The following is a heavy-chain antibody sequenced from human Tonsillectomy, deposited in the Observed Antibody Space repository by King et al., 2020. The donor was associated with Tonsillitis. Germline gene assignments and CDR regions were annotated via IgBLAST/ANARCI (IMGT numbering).Heavy chain of an antibody. CDR1: GFTFSSYN. V-gene: IGHV3-21*01. D-gene: IGHD3-22*01. Sequence: LQLVQSGGGLVKPGGSLRLSCAASGFTFSSYNMNWVRQAPGKGLEWVSSISSSSYYIYFADSVKGRFTISRDNAKNSLYLQMNSLRAEDTAVYYCATPVVITKSHAFDIWCQGTNGHRLF. CDR3: ATPVVITKSHAFDI. CDR2: ISSSSYYI. J-gene: IGHJ3*02.